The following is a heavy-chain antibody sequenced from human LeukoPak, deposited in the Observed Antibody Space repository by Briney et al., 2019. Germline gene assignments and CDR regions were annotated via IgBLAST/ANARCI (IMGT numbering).Heavy chain of an antibody. V-gene: IGHV3-74*01. CDR2: INSDGSST. CDR3: VRAGGVAIINYYYYMDV. CDR1: GFTFSSNW. J-gene: IGHJ6*03. Sequence: PGGSLRLSCAASGFTFSSNWMHWVRHAPGKGLVWVSRINSDGSSTSYADSVKGRFTISRDNARNTLYLQMNSLRAEDTAVYYCVRAGGVAIINYYYYMDVWGKGTMVTVSS. D-gene: IGHD3-3*01.